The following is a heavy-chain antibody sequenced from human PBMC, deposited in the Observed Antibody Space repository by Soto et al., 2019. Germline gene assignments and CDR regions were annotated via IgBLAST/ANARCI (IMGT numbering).Heavy chain of an antibody. CDR3: ARDTMVRGALTPLWYFDL. V-gene: IGHV4-38-2*02. CDR2: IYHSGST. Sequence: NPSETLSLTCTVSGGSISSYYWGWIRQPPGKGLEWIGSIYHSGSTYYNPSLKSRVTISVDTSKNQFSLKLSSVTAADTAVYYCARDTMVRGALTPLWYFDLWGRGTLVTVSS. J-gene: IGHJ2*01. D-gene: IGHD3-10*01. CDR1: GGSISSYY.